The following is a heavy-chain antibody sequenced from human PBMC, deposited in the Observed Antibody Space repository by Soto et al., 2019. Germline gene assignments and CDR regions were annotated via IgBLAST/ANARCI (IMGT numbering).Heavy chain of an antibody. Sequence: PSQTLSLTGAISWDSVSSNSAAWNWIRQSPSRGLEWLGRTYYRSKWYNDYAVSVKSRITINPDTSKNQFSLQLNSVTPEDTAVYYCARVNAIVDKYYSYGMDVGGQGTTITVSS. CDR2: TYYRSKWYN. V-gene: IGHV6-1*01. J-gene: IGHJ6*02. CDR3: ARVNAIVDKYYSYGMDV. D-gene: IGHD1-26*01. CDR1: WDSVSSNSAA.